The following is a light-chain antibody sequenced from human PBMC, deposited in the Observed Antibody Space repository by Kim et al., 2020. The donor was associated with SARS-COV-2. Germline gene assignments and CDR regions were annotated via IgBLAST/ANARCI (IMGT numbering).Light chain of an antibody. J-gene: IGLJ1*01. CDR3: SSYTASYTYV. Sequence: GPSVTISCTGTTSDVGDYNYVSWYQQHPGKAPRLMIYEVSKRPSGVPDRFSGSKSGNTASLTVSGLQAEDEADYYCSSYTASYTYVFGTGTKVTVL. CDR1: TSDVGDYNY. CDR2: EVS. V-gene: IGLV2-8*01.